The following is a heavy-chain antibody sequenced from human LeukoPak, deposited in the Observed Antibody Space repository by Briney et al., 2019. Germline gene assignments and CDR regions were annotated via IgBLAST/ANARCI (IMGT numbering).Heavy chain of an antibody. CDR3: AREAGYTKAFDI. Sequence: SETLSLTCTVSGGSISSENYYWTWIRQPPGKGLEWIGYISHTGGTYYNSSLLSRVTISVDRSKNQFFLTLGSVTAADTAVYFCAREAGYTKAFDIWGQGTMVTVSS. D-gene: IGHD5-18*01. J-gene: IGHJ3*02. V-gene: IGHV4-30-2*01. CDR2: ISHTGGT. CDR1: GGSISSENYY.